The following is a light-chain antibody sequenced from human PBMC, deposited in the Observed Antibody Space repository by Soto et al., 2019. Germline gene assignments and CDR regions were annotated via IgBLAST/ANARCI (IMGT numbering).Light chain of an antibody. V-gene: IGKV1-5*03. CDR1: QSISSW. CDR2: KAS. J-gene: IGKJ5*01. Sequence: DIQMTQSPSTLSASVGDRVTITCRASQSISSWLAWYQQKPGKAPKLLIYKASSLESGVPSRFSGSGSGTEFTLTISSLQPDDLANYYCQQYKSYSPITFGQGTRLEIK. CDR3: QQYKSYSPIT.